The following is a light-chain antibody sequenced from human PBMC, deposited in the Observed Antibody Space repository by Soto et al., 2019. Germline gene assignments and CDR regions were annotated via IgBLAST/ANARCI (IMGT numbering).Light chain of an antibody. J-gene: IGKJ5*01. CDR2: EAS. CDR3: QQRSDWPIT. V-gene: IGKV3-11*01. CDR1: QSVRSH. Sequence: EIVLTQSPATLSLSPGERATLSCRGSQSVRSHLVWYQQKPGQAPRLLIYEASNRATGIPARFSGSGSGTDSTLTISSLEPEDFAVYYCQQRSDWPITFGQGTRLEIK.